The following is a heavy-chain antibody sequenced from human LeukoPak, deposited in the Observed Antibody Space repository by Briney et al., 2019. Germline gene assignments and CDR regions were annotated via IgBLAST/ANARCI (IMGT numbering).Heavy chain of an antibody. D-gene: IGHD2-15*01. CDR2: ISDGGDYT. V-gene: IGHV3-23*01. CDR3: AKEMKSGGWPFDY. J-gene: IGHJ4*02. Sequence: PGGSLRLSCAASGFTFSTFAMSWVRQAPGKGLEWVSGISDGGDYTYYADSVKGRFTISRGNSKNTLFLQMNSLRADDTALYYCAKEMKSGGWPFDYWGQGALVTVSS. CDR1: GFTFSTFA.